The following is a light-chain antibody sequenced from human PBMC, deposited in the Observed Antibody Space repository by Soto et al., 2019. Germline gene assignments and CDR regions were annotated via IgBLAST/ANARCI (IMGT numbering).Light chain of an antibody. CDR1: QSVDIS. J-gene: IGKJ1*01. Sequence: IVLRHSAATLSVSAREGVILSCRASQSVDISLAWYQQKPGQAPRLLIYGASTRATDMPGTFSGRGSGTEFTLTITSLRPEDFGVYYCQQYRSWPRTFGQGTKVDIK. CDR3: QQYRSWPRT. CDR2: GAS. V-gene: IGKV3-15*01.